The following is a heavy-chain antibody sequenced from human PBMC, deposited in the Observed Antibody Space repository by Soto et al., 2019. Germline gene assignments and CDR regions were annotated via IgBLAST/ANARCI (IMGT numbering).Heavy chain of an antibody. D-gene: IGHD6-6*01. CDR1: GFTFSSYS. CDR3: ARIEYSSSSGALDI. V-gene: IGHV3-48*02. J-gene: IGHJ3*02. Sequence: EVQLVESGGGLVQPGGSLRLSCAASGFTFSSYSMNWVRQAPGKGLEWVSYISSSSSTIYYADSVKGRFTISRDNAKNSLYLQMNSLRDEDTAVYYCARIEYSSSSGALDIWGQGTMVTVSS. CDR2: ISSSSSTI.